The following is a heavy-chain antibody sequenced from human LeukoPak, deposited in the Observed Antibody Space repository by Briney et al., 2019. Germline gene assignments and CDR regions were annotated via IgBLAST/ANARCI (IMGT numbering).Heavy chain of an antibody. V-gene: IGHV4-59*08. D-gene: IGHD4-17*01. CDR1: GGSISIYY. CDR3: ARGRTTVTTKVKDYGMDV. J-gene: IGHJ6*02. Sequence: SETLSLTCTVSGGSISIYYWSWIRQPPGKGLEWIGYIYYSGSTNYNPSLKSRVTISVDTSKNQFSLKLSSVTAADTAVYYCARGRTTVTTKVKDYGMDVWGQGTTVTVSS. CDR2: IYYSGST.